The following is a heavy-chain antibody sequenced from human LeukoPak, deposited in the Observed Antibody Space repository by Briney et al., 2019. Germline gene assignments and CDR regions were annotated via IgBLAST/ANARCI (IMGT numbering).Heavy chain of an antibody. CDR3: AKRRSGRDFFDY. J-gene: IGHJ4*02. CDR2: IRYDGSDK. V-gene: IGHV3-30*02. D-gene: IGHD3-3*01. CDR1: GFAFSSYG. Sequence: QPGGSLRLSCAATGFAFSSYGTHWVRQAPGKGLEWVAFIRYDGSDKYYADSVKGRFTISRDNSKYTLYLQMNSLRGEDTAVYYCAKRRSGRDFFDYWGQGTLVTVSS.